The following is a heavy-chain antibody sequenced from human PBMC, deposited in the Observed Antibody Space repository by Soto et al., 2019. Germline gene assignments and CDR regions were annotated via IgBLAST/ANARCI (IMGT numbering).Heavy chain of an antibody. CDR2: IYYSGST. J-gene: IGHJ4*02. CDR3: AGTGGSTTDC. D-gene: IGHD7-27*01. V-gene: IGHV4-59*01. Sequence: QVQLQESGPGLVKPSETLSLTCVVSGGSLSSYYWSWIRQPPGKGLEWIGYIYYSGSTNYNPSLRXRVTISAHTPKHRFSLHLRSVTAADTAGYYCAGTGGSTTDCWGRGTLVTVSS. CDR1: GGSLSSYY.